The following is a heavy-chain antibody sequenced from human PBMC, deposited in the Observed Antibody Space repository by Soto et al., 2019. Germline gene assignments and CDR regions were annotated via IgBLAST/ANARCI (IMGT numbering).Heavy chain of an antibody. D-gene: IGHD3-10*01. V-gene: IGHV1-18*01. CDR2: ISAYNGNT. Sequence: QVQLVQSGAEVKKPGASVKVSCKASGYTFTSYGISWVRQAPGQGLEWMGWISAYNGNTNYAQKLQGRVTMTTDTSTSTAYMELRSPRSDDTAVYYCARASIAGSYAAKTDYWGQGTLVTVSS. CDR1: GYTFTSYG. J-gene: IGHJ4*02. CDR3: ARASIAGSYAAKTDY.